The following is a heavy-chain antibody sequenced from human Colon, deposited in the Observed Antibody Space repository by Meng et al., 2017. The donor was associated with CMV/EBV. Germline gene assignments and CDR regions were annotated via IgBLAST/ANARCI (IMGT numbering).Heavy chain of an antibody. Sequence: QVQVACSGAELKKPGASVTGSCKASASTFTGYDMHWVRQAPGQGLEWMGWINPNSGSPNYAQMFQGRVTMTRDTSISTAYMELSRLRSDDTAVYYCATVSSGYYLYFQHWGQGTLVTVSS. V-gene: IGHV1-2*02. CDR2: INPNSGSP. J-gene: IGHJ1*01. D-gene: IGHD3-22*01. CDR1: ASTFTGYD. CDR3: ATVSSGYYLYFQH.